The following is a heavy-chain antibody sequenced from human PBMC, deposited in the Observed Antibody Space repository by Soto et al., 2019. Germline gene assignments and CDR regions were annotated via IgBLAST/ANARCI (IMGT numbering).Heavy chain of an antibody. CDR3: AREPWDGAPRPVDY. D-gene: IGHD6-6*01. V-gene: IGHV3-53*02. CDR2: IYGGGST. CDR1: GFTVNNNY. Sequence: EVQLVETGGGLVQPGGSLRLSCAVSGFTVNNNYMIWVRQAPGTGLEWVSVIYGGGSTYYADSVRGRFTVSRDNSKNTVYLQMDSLRVEDTAVYYCAREPWDGAPRPVDYWGQGTLVTVSS. J-gene: IGHJ4*02.